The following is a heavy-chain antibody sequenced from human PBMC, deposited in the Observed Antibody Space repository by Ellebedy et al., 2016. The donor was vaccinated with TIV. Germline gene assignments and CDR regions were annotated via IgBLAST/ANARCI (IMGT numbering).Heavy chain of an antibody. CDR1: GFTFGNFV. CDR3: AKDRDGYDS. Sequence: GGSLRLSXVASGFTFGNFVMHWVRQAPDKGLEWVAVIAFDGGTKYYRDSVKGRFTISRDNSRNILSLQMNSLRPEDAGVYYCAKDRDGYDSWGQGALVTVSS. V-gene: IGHV3-30*18. CDR2: IAFDGGTK. D-gene: IGHD5-24*01. J-gene: IGHJ4*02.